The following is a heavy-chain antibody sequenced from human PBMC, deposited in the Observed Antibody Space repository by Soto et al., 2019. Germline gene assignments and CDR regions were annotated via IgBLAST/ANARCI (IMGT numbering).Heavy chain of an antibody. Sequence: GGSLRLSCAASGFTFSDYYMSWIRQAPGKGLEWVSYISSSGSTIYYADSVKGRFTISRDNAKNSLYLQMNSLRAEDTAVYYCARDHCSGGSCYPPYYYYYMDVWGKGTTVTVSS. CDR2: ISSSGSTI. J-gene: IGHJ6*03. CDR3: ARDHCSGGSCYPPYYYYYMDV. CDR1: GFTFSDYY. D-gene: IGHD2-15*01. V-gene: IGHV3-11*01.